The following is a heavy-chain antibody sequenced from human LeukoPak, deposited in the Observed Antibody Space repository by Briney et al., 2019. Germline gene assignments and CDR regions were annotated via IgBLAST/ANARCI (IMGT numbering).Heavy chain of an antibody. Sequence: PGGSLRLSCAASGFTFSNFAMTWVRQAPGKGLEWVSIIYSGGSTFYADSVKGRFTISRDNSKNTVFLQMNSLRAEDTAVYYCARGGIEGYWGQGTLVTVSS. CDR3: ARGGIEGY. CDR2: IYSGGST. V-gene: IGHV3-53*01. J-gene: IGHJ4*02. D-gene: IGHD3-16*02. CDR1: GFTFSNFA.